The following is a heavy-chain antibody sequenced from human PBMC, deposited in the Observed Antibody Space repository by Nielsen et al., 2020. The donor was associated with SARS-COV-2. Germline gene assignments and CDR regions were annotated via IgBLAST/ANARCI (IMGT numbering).Heavy chain of an antibody. V-gene: IGHV3-74*01. J-gene: IGHJ6*03. CDR2: INPSGSGT. D-gene: IGHD3-3*01. CDR3: AGGADFWSGTQRYYMDV. Sequence: ETLSLTCAASGFTFSSTWMDWVRQAPGQGLVWVSRINPSGSGTAYADSVKGRFAVSRDNAENTVVLQIHSLRVKDTAVYYCAGGADFWSGTQRYYMDVWGKGTTVTVSS. CDR1: GFTFSSTW.